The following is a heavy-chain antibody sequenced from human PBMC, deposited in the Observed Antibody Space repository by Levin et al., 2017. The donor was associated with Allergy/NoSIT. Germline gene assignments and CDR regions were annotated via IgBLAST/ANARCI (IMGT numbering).Heavy chain of an antibody. J-gene: IGHJ6*04. CDR3: ARAQKVDYQLDV. D-gene: IGHD2-2*01. CDR2: IFSGGAT. CDR1: GFSVSSNY. Sequence: QPGESLKISCAASGFSVSSNYMSWVRQAPGTGLEWVSFIFSGGATYYADSVRGRFTISRDNSKNTLYLEMNSLRAEDTAMYYCARAQKVDYQLDVWGKGTTVTVSS. V-gene: IGHV3-53*01.